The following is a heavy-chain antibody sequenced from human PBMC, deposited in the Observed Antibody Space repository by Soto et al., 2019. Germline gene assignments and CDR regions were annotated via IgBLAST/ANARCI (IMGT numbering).Heavy chain of an antibody. CDR3: ARSGAYCTSITCLFDSF. Sequence: QAQLVQSGGEVKKPGASVKVSCRASGYTFTSYGYAWVRQAPGQGLEWMGWISAYNGDTNYAQKCQDRVTLTTDTSTTTAHRELRNLGSDDTAVYYCARSGAYCTSITCLFDSFWGLGTLVTVSS. D-gene: IGHD2-8*01. V-gene: IGHV1-18*01. J-gene: IGHJ4*02. CDR2: ISAYNGDT. CDR1: GYTFTSYG.